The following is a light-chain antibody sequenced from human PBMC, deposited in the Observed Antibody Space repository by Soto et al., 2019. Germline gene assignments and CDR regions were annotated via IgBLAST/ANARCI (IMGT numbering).Light chain of an antibody. V-gene: IGLV2-11*01. Sequence: QSALIQPPSVSGSPGQSVTISCTGTSSDVGSYDYVSWYQQHPGTVPKPMIYNVNTQPSGVPDRFSGSKSGTSATLGITGLQTGDEAEYYCGTWDNSLSAGVFGGGTKLTVL. CDR1: SSDVGSYDY. CDR3: GTWDNSLSAGV. CDR2: NVN. J-gene: IGLJ2*01.